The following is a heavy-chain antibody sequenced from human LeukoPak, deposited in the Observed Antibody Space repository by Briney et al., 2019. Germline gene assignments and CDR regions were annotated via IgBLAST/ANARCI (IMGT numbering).Heavy chain of an antibody. D-gene: IGHD6-13*01. Sequence: PGRSLRLSCAASGFTFSSYAMHWVRQAPGKGLEWVAVISYDGSNKYYADSVKGRFTISRDNSKNTLYLQMNSLRAEDTAVYYCAREKKYSSSWYGLERIGAFDIWGQGTMVTVSS. CDR3: AREKKYSSSWYGLERIGAFDI. CDR1: GFTFSSYA. CDR2: ISYDGSNK. J-gene: IGHJ3*02. V-gene: IGHV3-30-3*01.